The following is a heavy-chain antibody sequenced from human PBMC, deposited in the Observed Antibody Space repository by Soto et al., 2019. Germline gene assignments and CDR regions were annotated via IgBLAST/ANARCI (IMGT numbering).Heavy chain of an antibody. CDR1: GGSISSYY. CDR2: IYYSGST. D-gene: IGHD6-13*01. Sequence: QVQLQESGPGLVKPSETLSLTCTVSGGSISSYYWSWIRQPPGKGLEWIGYIYYSGSTNYNPSLKSRVTISVDTSKNQFSLKLSSVTAADTAVYYCARKAAASPLPDYWGQGTLVTASS. J-gene: IGHJ4*02. V-gene: IGHV4-59*01. CDR3: ARKAAASPLPDY.